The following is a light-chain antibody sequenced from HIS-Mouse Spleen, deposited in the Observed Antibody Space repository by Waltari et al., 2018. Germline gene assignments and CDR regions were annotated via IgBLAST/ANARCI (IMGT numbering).Light chain of an antibody. CDR1: QCISSY. CDR3: QQLNSYPPT. CDR2: ASS. J-gene: IGKJ1*01. Sequence: DIQVTQSPSFLSASGGDRVTITCRASQCISSYLAWYQQKPGKAPKLLIYASSTLQSGVPSRFSGSGSGTEFTLTISSLQPEDFATYYCQQLNSYPPTFGQGTKVEIK. V-gene: IGKV1-9*01.